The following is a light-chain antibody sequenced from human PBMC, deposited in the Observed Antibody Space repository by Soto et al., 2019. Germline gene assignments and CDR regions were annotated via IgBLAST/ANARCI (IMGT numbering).Light chain of an antibody. V-gene: IGKV1-9*01. CDR3: QQYSSYWT. CDR2: SAS. CDR1: RGISSY. J-gene: IGKJ1*01. Sequence: IQLTQSPSSLSASVGDRVTITCQASRGISSYLAWYQPKPGKPPKLLVYSASTLQSGVPSRLSGSGSGTEFTLTIRSLQPDDFASYYCQQYSSYWTFGQGTKVDIK.